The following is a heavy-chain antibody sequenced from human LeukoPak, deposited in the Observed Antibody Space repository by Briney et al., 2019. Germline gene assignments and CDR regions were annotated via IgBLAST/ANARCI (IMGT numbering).Heavy chain of an antibody. Sequence: GGSLRLSCAASGFTFSSYAMNWVRQAPGKGLEWVSSISSSSSYIYYADSVKGRYTISRDNAKNSLYLQMNSLRAEDTAVYYCARALYGDWIDAFDIWGQGTMVTVSS. J-gene: IGHJ3*02. V-gene: IGHV3-21*01. CDR3: ARALYGDWIDAFDI. D-gene: IGHD4-17*01. CDR2: ISSSSSYI. CDR1: GFTFSSYA.